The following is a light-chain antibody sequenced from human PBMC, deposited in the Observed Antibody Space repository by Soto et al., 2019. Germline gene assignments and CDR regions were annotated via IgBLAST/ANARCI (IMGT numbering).Light chain of an antibody. V-gene: IGKV1-39*01. J-gene: IGKJ2*01. Sequence: DIQITQSPSSLSASVGDRVTITCRASQSISCHLNWYQHKPGRPPRLLIFASYILEGGVPSRFSGSGSDTYFTLTIDSLQPEDVATYYCQHSYITPRYTFGQGTKVEI. CDR2: ASY. CDR3: QHSYITPRYT. CDR1: QSISCH.